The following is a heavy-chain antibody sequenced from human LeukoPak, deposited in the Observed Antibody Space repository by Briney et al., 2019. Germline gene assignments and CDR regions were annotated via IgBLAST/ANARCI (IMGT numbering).Heavy chain of an antibody. D-gene: IGHD3-10*01. CDR1: GGTFSSYA. V-gene: IGHV1-69*04. CDR2: IIPILGIA. J-gene: IGHJ6*02. CDR3: ARGDYYGSGSYEVFYYYYGMDV. Sequence: SVKISCKASGGTFSSYAISWVRQAPGQGLEWMGRIIPILGIANYAQKFQGRVTITADKSTSTAYMELSSLRSEDTAVYYCARGDYYGSGSYEVFYYYYGMDVWGQGTTVTVSS.